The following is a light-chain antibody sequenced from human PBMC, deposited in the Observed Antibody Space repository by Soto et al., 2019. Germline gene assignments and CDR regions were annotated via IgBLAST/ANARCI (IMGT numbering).Light chain of an antibody. CDR2: GAS. CDR1: QSVGRNY. J-gene: IGKJ4*01. V-gene: IGKV3-20*01. Sequence: EIVLTQSPGTLSLSPGERATLSCRASQSVGRNYLAWYQQKPGQAPRLLIYGASSRATGIPDRFSGSGSGTDFTLTISRLDPEDFAVYYCQQYASSPLTFGGGTEVEIK. CDR3: QQYASSPLT.